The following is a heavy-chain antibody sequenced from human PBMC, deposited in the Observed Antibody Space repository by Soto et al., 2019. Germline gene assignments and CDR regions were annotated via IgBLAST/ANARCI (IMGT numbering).Heavy chain of an antibody. V-gene: IGHV4-59*02. J-gene: IGHJ3*01. CDR1: GGSVSGYY. CDR2: IYDSATT. Sequence: QVRLQESGPGLVKPSETLSLTCTVSGGSVSGYYWSWIRQPPGQGLAWVAYIYDSATTDYNSSLQSRLTISLDTSKNQCYLTLNSVTAADTAMYYGARLPGPSKPSPLTFDVWGQGKMFTVSS. CDR3: ARLPGPSKPSPLTFDV.